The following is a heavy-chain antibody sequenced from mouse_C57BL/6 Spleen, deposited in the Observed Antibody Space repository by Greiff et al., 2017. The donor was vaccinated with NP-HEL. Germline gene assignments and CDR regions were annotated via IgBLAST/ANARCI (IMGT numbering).Heavy chain of an antibody. Sequence: EVKLMESGGDLVKPGGSLKLSCAASGFTFSSYGMSWVRQTPDKRLEWVATISSGGSYTYYPDSVKGRFTISRDNAKNTMYLQMSSLKSEDTAMDYCAREYDDDDEGYAMDYWGQGTSVTVSS. V-gene: IGHV5-6*01. CDR2: ISSGGSYT. CDR1: GFTFSSYG. D-gene: IGHD2-4*01. CDR3: AREYDDDDEGYAMDY. J-gene: IGHJ4*01.